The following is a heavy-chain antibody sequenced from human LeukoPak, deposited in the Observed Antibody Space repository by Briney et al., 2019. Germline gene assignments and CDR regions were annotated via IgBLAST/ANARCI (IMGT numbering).Heavy chain of an antibody. J-gene: IGHJ4*02. CDR2: SSYSGTT. CDR1: GATINVITNY. D-gene: IGHD3-16*01. V-gene: IGHV4-39*06. CDR3: ARDATSSRGFGV. Sequence: SEPLSITCSVSGATINVITNYMRWLRQPPRGGLERISTSSYSGTTDYIPTLHSRVAVSADTSKNQFPLTCSSVTTADSAISYCARDATSSRGFGVWGRGILVSVS.